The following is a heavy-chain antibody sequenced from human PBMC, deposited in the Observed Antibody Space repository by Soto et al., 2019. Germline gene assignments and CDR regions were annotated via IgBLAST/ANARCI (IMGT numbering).Heavy chain of an antibody. CDR2: ISSSSSYI. CDR1: GFTFSSYS. D-gene: IGHD3-22*01. V-gene: IGHV3-21*01. Sequence: GESLKISCAASGFTFSSYSMNWVRQAPGKGLEWVSSISSSSSYIYYADSVKGRFTISRDNAKNSLYLQMNSLRAEDTAVYYCARGVVDYYDSSGYYYVDAFDIWGQGTMVTVSS. CDR3: ARGVVDYYDSSGYYYVDAFDI. J-gene: IGHJ3*02.